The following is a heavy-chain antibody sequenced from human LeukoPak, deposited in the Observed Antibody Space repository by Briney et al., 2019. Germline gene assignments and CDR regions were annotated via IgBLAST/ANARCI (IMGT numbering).Heavy chain of an antibody. J-gene: IGHJ6*03. CDR3: AGGGRKYSGSYYWVGYYYYMDV. Sequence: ASVKVSCKTSGYSFILYGISWVRQAPGQGPEWMGWISTSTGDTKYTQKFQGRVTMTRDTSISTAYMELSRLRSDDTAVYYCAGGGRKYSGSYYWVGYYYYMDVWGKGTTVTVSS. V-gene: IGHV1-18*01. D-gene: IGHD1-26*01. CDR1: GYSFILYG. CDR2: ISTSTGDT.